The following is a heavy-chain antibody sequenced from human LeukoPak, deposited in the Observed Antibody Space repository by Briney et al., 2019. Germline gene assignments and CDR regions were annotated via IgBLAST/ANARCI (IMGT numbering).Heavy chain of an antibody. Sequence: GGSLRLSCAASGFTFSSYWMHWVRQAPGKGLVWVSRINSDGSSTSYADSVKGRFTISRDISKNTLFLQMNALRAEDTAVYYCATHSGGYWGQGTLVTVSS. CDR3: ATHSGGY. J-gene: IGHJ4*02. D-gene: IGHD3-16*01. CDR2: INSDGSST. CDR1: GFTFSSYW. V-gene: IGHV3-74*01.